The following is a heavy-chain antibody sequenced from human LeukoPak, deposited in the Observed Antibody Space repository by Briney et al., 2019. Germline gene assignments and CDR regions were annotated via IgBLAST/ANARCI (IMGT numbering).Heavy chain of an antibody. D-gene: IGHD3-3*01. J-gene: IGHJ4*02. CDR2: ISSSSSYI. CDR1: GFTFSSYS. V-gene: IGHV3-21*01. Sequence: GGSLRLSCAASGFTFSSYSMNWVRQAPGKGLEWVSSISSSSSYIYYADSVKGQFTISRDNAKNSLYLQMNSLRAEDTAVYYCARDRGLWSGYYVFDYWGQGTLVTVSS. CDR3: ARDRGLWSGYYVFDY.